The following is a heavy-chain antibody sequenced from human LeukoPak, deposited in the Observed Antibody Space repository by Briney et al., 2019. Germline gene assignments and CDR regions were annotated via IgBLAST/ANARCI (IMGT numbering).Heavy chain of an antibody. Sequence: RGSLRLSCAASGFTFSSYAMSWVRQAPGKGLEWVSAISGSGGSTYYADSVKGRFTISRDNSKNTLYLQMNSLRAEDTAVYYCAKAGGRNYYGSGSAMDVWGQGTTVTVSS. V-gene: IGHV3-23*01. J-gene: IGHJ6*02. CDR3: AKAGGRNYYGSGSAMDV. CDR1: GFTFSSYA. CDR2: ISGSGGST. D-gene: IGHD3-10*01.